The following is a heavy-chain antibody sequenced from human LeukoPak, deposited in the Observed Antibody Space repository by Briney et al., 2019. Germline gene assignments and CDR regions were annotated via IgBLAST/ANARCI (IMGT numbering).Heavy chain of an antibody. CDR2: ITPFNGNT. CDR1: GYTFTYRY. Sequence: GASVKVSCKASGYTFTYRYLHWVRQAPGQALEWMGWITPFNGNTNYAQKFQDRVTITRDRSMSTAYMELSSLRSEDTAMYYCASGAGSQGSNFDYWGQGTLVTVSS. V-gene: IGHV1-45*02. D-gene: IGHD1-26*01. CDR3: ASGAGSQGSNFDY. J-gene: IGHJ4*02.